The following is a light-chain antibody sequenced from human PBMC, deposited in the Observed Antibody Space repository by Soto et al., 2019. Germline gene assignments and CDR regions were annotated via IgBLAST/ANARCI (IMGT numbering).Light chain of an antibody. J-gene: IGLJ1*01. V-gene: IGLV2-14*03. CDR3: SSYTSTSTRV. CDR2: EVS. Sequence: QSALTQPASVSGSPGQSITISCTGTSSDVGAYDTVSWYQQYPGKAPKLIIYEVSDRPSGVSTRFSGSKSGSTASLTISGLQADDEADYYCSSYTSTSTRVFGTGTKVTVL. CDR1: SSDVGAYDT.